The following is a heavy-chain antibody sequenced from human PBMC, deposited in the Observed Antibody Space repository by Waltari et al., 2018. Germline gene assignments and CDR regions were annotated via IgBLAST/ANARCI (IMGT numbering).Heavy chain of an antibody. V-gene: IGHV4-38-2*02. CDR3: ARDRAYDYSNSRRYYYGMDV. Sequence: QVQLQESGPGLVKPSETLSLTCAVSGYSISSGYYWGWIRQPPGKGLEWIGSIYHSGSTYYNPSLKSRVTISVDTSKNQFSLKRSSVTAADTAVYYCARDRAYDYSNSRRYYYGMDVWGQGTTVTVSS. CDR1: GYSISSGYY. D-gene: IGHD4-4*01. J-gene: IGHJ6*02. CDR2: IYHSGST.